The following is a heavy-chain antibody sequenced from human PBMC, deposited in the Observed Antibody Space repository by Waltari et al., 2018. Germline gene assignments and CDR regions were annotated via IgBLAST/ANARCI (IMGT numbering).Heavy chain of an antibody. J-gene: IGHJ4*02. CDR1: GFTFSNYG. CDR3: AKDSAFRYNLYANYYFEF. D-gene: IGHD5-12*01. V-gene: IGHV3-30*18. Sequence: QVQLVESGGGVIQPGGSLRLSCAASGFTFSNYGKHWVRQPPGKGVEWWAFISFDTSTKYYADAVKGRFTISSDRSKNTVYLQMNSLTTEDAAVYYCAKDSAFRYNLYANYYFEFWGQGTLVTVSS. CDR2: ISFDTSTK.